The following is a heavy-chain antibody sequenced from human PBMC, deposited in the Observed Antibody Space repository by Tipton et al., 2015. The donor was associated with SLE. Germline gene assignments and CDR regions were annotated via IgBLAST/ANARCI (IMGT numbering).Heavy chain of an antibody. D-gene: IGHD3-22*01. V-gene: IGHV4-59*01. CDR1: GGSISSYY. CDR3: AREEANYYDSSHAFDI. J-gene: IGHJ3*02. CDR2: IYYSGST. Sequence: PGLVKPSETLSLTCTVSGGSISSYYWSWIRQPPGKGLEWIGYIYYSGSTNYNPSLKSRVTISVDTSKSQFSLKLSSVTAADTAVYYCAREEANYYDSSHAFDIWGQGTLVTVSS.